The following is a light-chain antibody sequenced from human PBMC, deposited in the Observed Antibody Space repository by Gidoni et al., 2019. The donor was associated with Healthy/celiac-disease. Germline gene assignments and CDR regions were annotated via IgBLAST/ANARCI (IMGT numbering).Light chain of an antibody. CDR1: QSVSSSY. Sequence: DIVLTQSPGTLSLSPGERATLSCRASQSVSSSYLAWYQQKPGQAPRLLIYGASSRATGIPDRFSGSGSGTDFTLTISRLEPEDCAVYYCQQYGSSPLLTFGGGTKVEIK. V-gene: IGKV3-20*01. CDR2: GAS. J-gene: IGKJ4*01. CDR3: QQYGSSPLLT.